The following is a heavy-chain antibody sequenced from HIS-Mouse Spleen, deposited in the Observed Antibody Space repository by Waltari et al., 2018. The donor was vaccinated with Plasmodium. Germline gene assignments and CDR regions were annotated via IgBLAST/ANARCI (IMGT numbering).Heavy chain of an antibody. V-gene: IGHV4-34*01. CDR2: INHSGST. D-gene: IGHD1-26*01. CDR3: ARGGIVGATIDY. CDR1: GGSFSCYY. J-gene: IGHJ4*02. Sequence: QVQLQQWGAGLFKPSETLSLTCAVYGGSFSCYYWSWISQPPGKGLEWIGEINHSGSTNYNPSLKSRVTISVDTSKNQFSLKLSSVTAADTAVYYCARGGIVGATIDYWGQGTLVTVSS.